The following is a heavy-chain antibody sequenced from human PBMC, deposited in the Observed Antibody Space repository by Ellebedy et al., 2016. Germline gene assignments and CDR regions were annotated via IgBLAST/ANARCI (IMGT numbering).Heavy chain of an antibody. J-gene: IGHJ4*02. Sequence: GGSLRLXXAASGFTFSSYGMHWVRQAPGKGLEWVAVISYDGSNKYYADSVKGRFTISRDNSKNTLYLQMNSLRAEDTAVYYCAKRISGIAAAGDISDYWGQGTLVTVSS. D-gene: IGHD6-13*01. V-gene: IGHV3-30*18. CDR1: GFTFSSYG. CDR2: ISYDGSNK. CDR3: AKRISGIAAAGDISDY.